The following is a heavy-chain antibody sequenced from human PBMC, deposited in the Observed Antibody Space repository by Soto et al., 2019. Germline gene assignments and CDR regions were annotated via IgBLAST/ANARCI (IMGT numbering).Heavy chain of an antibody. J-gene: IGHJ6*02. CDR1: GYSFTSYW. CDR2: IDPSDSYT. CDR3: ARTSMQSRGYSYGHGGMDV. D-gene: IGHD5-18*01. Sequence: PGESLKISCKGSGYSFTSYWIDWVRQMPGKGLEWMGRIDPSDSYTNYSPSFQGHVTISADKSISTAYLQWSSLKASDTAMYYCARTSMQSRGYSYGHGGMDVWGQGTKVTVSS. V-gene: IGHV5-10-1*01.